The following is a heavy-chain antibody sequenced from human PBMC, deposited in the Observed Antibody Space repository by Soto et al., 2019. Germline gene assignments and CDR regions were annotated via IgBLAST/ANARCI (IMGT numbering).Heavy chain of an antibody. Sequence: QLQLAQSGADVKKAGSSVKVSCKASGGTLSNSAFSWVRQAPGQGLEWMGGIIPVFGIVNYAQKFQDRVTITADESTSTAYMELRSLRSEDTAVYYCASERSAQYFDFWGQGTLITVSS. V-gene: IGHV1-69*19. J-gene: IGHJ4*02. CDR2: IIPVFGIV. D-gene: IGHD1-26*01. CDR1: GGTLSNSA. CDR3: ASERSAQYFDF.